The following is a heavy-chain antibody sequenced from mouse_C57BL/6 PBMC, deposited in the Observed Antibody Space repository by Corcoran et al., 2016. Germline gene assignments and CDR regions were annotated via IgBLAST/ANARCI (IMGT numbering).Heavy chain of an antibody. D-gene: IGHD1-1*01. CDR3: ARSLLLR. CDR1: GYTFTDYY. CDR2: INPNNGGT. J-gene: IGHJ3*01. V-gene: IGHV1-26*01. Sequence: EVQLQQSGPELVKPGASVKISCKASGYTFTDYYMNWVKQSHGKSLEWIGDINPNNGGTSYNQKFKGKATLTVDKSSSTAYMELRSLTSEDSAVYYCARSLLLRWGQGTLVTVSA.